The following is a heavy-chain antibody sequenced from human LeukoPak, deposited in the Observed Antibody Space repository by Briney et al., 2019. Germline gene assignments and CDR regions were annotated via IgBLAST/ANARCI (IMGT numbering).Heavy chain of an antibody. D-gene: IGHD2-2*01. V-gene: IGHV3-53*01. Sequence: GGSLRLSCAASGFTVSSNYMSWVRQAPGKGLEWVSVIYSGGSTYYADSVKGRFTISRDNSKNTLYLQMNSLRAEDTAVYYCARGVIVVVPAAGFDPWGQGTLVTVSS. CDR2: IYSGGST. CDR1: GFTVSSNY. CDR3: ARGVIVVVPAAGFDP. J-gene: IGHJ5*02.